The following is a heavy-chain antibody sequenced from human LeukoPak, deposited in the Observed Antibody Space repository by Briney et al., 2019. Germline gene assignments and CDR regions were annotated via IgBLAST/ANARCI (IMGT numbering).Heavy chain of an antibody. D-gene: IGHD1-26*01. CDR2: IYYSGST. Sequence: PSETLSLTCTVPGGSISSYYWSWIRQPPGKGLEWIGYIYYSGSTNYNPSLKSRVTISVDTSKNQFSLKLSSVTAADTAVYYCARGSGSYYDYYYYGMDVWGQGTTVTVSS. CDR3: ARGSGSYYDYYYYGMDV. V-gene: IGHV4-59*08. CDR1: GGSISSYY. J-gene: IGHJ6*02.